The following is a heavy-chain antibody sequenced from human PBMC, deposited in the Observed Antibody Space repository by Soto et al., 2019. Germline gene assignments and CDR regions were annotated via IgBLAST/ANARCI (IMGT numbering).Heavy chain of an antibody. D-gene: IGHD3-22*01. CDR3: ARPDGSGYFYFDC. Sequence: SETLSLTCTVSGASISSSSYYWGWIRQPPGKGLEWIGSIYYSGSTSYNPSLKSRVTMSVDTSKNQFSLKLSSVTAADTAVYYCARPDGSGYFYFDCWGQGTLVTVS. J-gene: IGHJ4*02. CDR2: IYYSGST. CDR1: GASISSSSYY. V-gene: IGHV4-39*01.